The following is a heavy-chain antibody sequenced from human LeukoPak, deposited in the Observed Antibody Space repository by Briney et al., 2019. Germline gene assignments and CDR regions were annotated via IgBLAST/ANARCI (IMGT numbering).Heavy chain of an antibody. Sequence: PGGSLRLSCAGSGFPFSSYPISWVRQPPGKGLEWVSAITASGDSTYYADSVKGRFTTSRDNSKNTLYLQMNSLRAEDTAVYYCARDHGAAAGDAFDIWGQGTMVTVSS. CDR3: ARDHGAAAGDAFDI. CDR1: GFPFSSYP. V-gene: IGHV3-23*01. J-gene: IGHJ3*02. CDR2: ITASGDST. D-gene: IGHD6-13*01.